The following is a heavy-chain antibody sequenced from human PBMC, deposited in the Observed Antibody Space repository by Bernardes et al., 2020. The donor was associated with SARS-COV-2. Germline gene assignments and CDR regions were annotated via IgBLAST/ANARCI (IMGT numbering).Heavy chain of an antibody. D-gene: IGHD3-16*01. CDR2: ISTTSSTI. CDR3: AKDIGGMTLGAFDI. CDR1: GFSFSSYS. V-gene: IGHV3-48*04. J-gene: IGHJ3*02. Sequence: GGSLRLSCAASGFSFSSYSMSWARQAAGKGLEWISFISTTSSTIYYADSVKGRFTISRDNSKNSLYLQMNSLRTEDTALYYCAKDIGGMTLGAFDIWGQGTMVTVTS.